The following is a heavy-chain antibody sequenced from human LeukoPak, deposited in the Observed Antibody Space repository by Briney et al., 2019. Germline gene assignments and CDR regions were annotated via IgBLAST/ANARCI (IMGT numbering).Heavy chain of an antibody. CDR2: IYWNDDK. CDR3: AHSKLVEDAFDI. D-gene: IGHD6-6*01. CDR1: GFSLSTSGVG. V-gene: IGHV2-5*01. J-gene: IGHJ3*02. Sequence: SGPTLVHPTPTLTLTCTFSGFSLSTSGVGVGWIRQPPVKALEWLALIYWNDDKRYSTSLKSRLTITKDTSKNQVVLTMTNMDPVDTATYYCAHSKLVEDAFDIWGQGTMVTVSS.